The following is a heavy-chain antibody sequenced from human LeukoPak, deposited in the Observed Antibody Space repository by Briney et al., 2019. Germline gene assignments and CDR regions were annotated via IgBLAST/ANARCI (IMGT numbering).Heavy chain of an antibody. J-gene: IGHJ3*02. CDR1: GYTFTSYA. Sequence: ASVKVSCKASGYTFTSYAMNWVRQAPGQGLEWMGWINTNTGNPTYAQGFTGRFVFSLDTSVSTAYLQISSLKAEDTAVYYCARVPVTTVTTVDASDIWGQGTMVTVSS. V-gene: IGHV7-4-1*02. D-gene: IGHD4-17*01. CDR3: ARVPVTTVTTVDASDI. CDR2: INTNTGNP.